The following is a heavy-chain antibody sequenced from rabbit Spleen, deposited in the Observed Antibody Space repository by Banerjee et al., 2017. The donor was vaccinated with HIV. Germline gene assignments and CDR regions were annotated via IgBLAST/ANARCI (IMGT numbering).Heavy chain of an antibody. CDR3: AREEVVDGGFVL. CDR2: IYAGSSGST. D-gene: IGHD5-1*01. J-gene: IGHJ6*01. CDR1: GFSFSSSYW. V-gene: IGHV1S45*01. Sequence: QEQLEESGGDLVKPEGSLTLTCTASGFSFSSSYWICWVRQAPGKGLEWIACIYAGSSGSTYYANWAKGRFTISKTSSTTVDLQMTSLTAADTATYFCAREEVVDGGFVLWGQGTLVTVS.